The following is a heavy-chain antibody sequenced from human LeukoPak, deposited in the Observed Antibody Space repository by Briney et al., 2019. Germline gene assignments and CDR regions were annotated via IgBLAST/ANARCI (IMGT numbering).Heavy chain of an antibody. J-gene: IGHJ3*02. CDR2: ISSSSSYI. Sequence: KTGGSLRLSCAASGFTFSSYSMNWVRQAPGKGLEWVSSISSSSSYIYYADSVKGRFTISRDNAKNSLYLQMNSLRAEDTAVYYCARDHYYDSSGYTPAGDAFDIWGQGTMVTVSS. CDR3: ARDHYYDSSGYTPAGDAFDI. V-gene: IGHV3-21*01. CDR1: GFTFSSYS. D-gene: IGHD3-22*01.